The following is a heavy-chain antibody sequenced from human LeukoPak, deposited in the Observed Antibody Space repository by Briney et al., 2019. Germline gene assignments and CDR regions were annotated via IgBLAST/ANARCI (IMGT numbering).Heavy chain of an antibody. Sequence: PSETMSLTRAVSGYSISSGYYWGWIRPPPGKGMEWIGSIYHSGSTYYNPSLKRRVTISVDTSKNQFSLKLSSVTAADTAVYYCAGFYGDYVDYWGQGTLVTVSS. D-gene: IGHD4-17*01. CDR1: GYSISSGYY. J-gene: IGHJ4*02. V-gene: IGHV4-38-2*01. CDR2: IYHSGST. CDR3: AGFYGDYVDY.